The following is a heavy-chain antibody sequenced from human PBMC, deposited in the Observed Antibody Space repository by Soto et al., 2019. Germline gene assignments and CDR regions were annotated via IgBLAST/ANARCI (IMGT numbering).Heavy chain of an antibody. V-gene: IGHV4-30-2*01. CDR2: IYHSGST. CDR3: ARGGAARLVPRY. CDR1: GGSISSGGYS. Sequence: SETLSLTCAVSGGSISSGGYSWSWIRQPPGKGLEWIGYIYHSGSTYYNPSLKSRVTISVDRSKNQFSLKLSSVTAADTAVYYCARGGAARLVPRYWGQRTLVTVSS. J-gene: IGHJ4*02. D-gene: IGHD6-6*01.